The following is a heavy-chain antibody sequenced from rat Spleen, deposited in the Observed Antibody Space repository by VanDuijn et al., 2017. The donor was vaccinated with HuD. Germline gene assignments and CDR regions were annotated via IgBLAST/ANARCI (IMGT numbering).Heavy chain of an antibody. CDR1: GFTFSDYN. CDR3: SRPSYGYPFAY. V-gene: IGHV5-7*01. CDR2: ITYDGSRT. D-gene: IGHD1-12*03. Sequence: EVQLVESGGGLVQPGRSLKLSCAASGFTFSDYNMAWVRQVPKKGMEWVATITYDGSRTYYRDSVEGRFTIYRDNANSTLYQQMDSLRSEDTATYYCSRPSYGYPFAYWGQGTLVTVSS. J-gene: IGHJ3*01.